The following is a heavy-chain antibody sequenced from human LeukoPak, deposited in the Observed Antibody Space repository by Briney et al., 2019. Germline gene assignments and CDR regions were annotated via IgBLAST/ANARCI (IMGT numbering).Heavy chain of an antibody. V-gene: IGHV3-30*18. D-gene: IGHD1/OR15-1a*01. CDR3: AKINNVDDF. CDR1: GFTFSILG. Sequence: PGGSLRLSCAASGFTFSILGIHWVRQAPGKGLEWVAAISPDGNREYYTESVKGRFTVSRDNSNNMIYLQINSLRGEDSAVYYCAKINNVDDFWGQGTLVTVSS. J-gene: IGHJ4*02. CDR2: ISPDGNRE.